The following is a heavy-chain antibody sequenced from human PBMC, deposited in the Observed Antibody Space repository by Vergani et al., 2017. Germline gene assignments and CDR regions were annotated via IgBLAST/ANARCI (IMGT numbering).Heavy chain of an antibody. V-gene: IGHV3-30*02. D-gene: IGHD1-26*01. CDR1: GFTFSNYG. Sequence: VQLVESGGDLVQPGGSLRLSCAASGFTFSNYGMHWVRQAPGKGLEWVAFIRYDGSHRYYADSVKGRFTISRDNSKNTLYLQMNSLRAEDTAVYYCARYSGSHLTLDYWGQGTLVTVSS. CDR3: ARYSGSHLTLDY. CDR2: IRYDGSHR. J-gene: IGHJ4*02.